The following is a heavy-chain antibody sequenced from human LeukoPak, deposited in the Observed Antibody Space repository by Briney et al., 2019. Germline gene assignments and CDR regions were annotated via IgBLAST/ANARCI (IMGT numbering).Heavy chain of an antibody. J-gene: IGHJ6*03. Sequence: PSETLSLTCTVSGGSISSYYWSWIRQPPGKGLEWIGYIYYSGSTNYNPSLKSRVTISVDTSKNQFSLKLSSVTAADTAVYYCARASSWRYYYYMDVWGKGTTVTVSS. CDR2: IYYSGST. CDR1: GGSISSYY. CDR3: ARASSWRYYYYMDV. V-gene: IGHV4-59*01. D-gene: IGHD6-13*01.